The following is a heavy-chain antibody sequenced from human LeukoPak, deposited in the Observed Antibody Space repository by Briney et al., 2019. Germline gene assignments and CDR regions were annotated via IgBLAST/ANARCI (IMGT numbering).Heavy chain of an antibody. Sequence: SETLSLTCTVSGGSISSSSYYWGWIRQPPGKGLEWIGSIYYSGSTYYNPSLKSRVTISVDTSKDQFSLKLSSVTAADTAVYYCARLVKRNDILTGYYGYAFDYWGQGTLVTVSS. CDR3: ARLVKRNDILTGYYGYAFDY. V-gene: IGHV4-39*01. J-gene: IGHJ4*02. D-gene: IGHD3-9*01. CDR1: GGSISSSSYY. CDR2: IYYSGST.